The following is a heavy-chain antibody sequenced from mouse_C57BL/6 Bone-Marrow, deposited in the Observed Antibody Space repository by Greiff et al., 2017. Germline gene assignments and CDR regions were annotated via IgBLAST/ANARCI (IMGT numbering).Heavy chain of an antibody. CDR2: ISDGGSYT. Sequence: EVKVVESGGGLVKPGGSLKLSCAASGFTFSSYAMSWVRQTPEKRLEWVATISDGGSYTYYPDNVKGRFAISRDNAKNNLYLQMSHLQSEDTAMYDCAGILYSNYVDYGGQGTTLTVSS. CDR3: AGILYSNYVDY. CDR1: GFTFSSYA. V-gene: IGHV5-4*03. D-gene: IGHD2-5*01. J-gene: IGHJ2*01.